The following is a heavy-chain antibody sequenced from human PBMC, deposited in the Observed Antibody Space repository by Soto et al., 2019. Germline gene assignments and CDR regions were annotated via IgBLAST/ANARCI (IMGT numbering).Heavy chain of an antibody. CDR2: IIPMFGTA. D-gene: IGHD5-18*01. CDR3: ASGIQLWLRRINNGYSG. CDR1: GGTFSTYA. V-gene: IGHV1-69*12. Sequence: QVPLVQSGAEVKKPESSVKVSCQAPGGTFSTYAISWVRQAPGQGLEWMGGIIPMFGTANYAQRFQDRVTITADESTNTVYMELSSLRSEDTAVYFCASGIQLWLRRINNGYSGWGQGTLVTVSS. J-gene: IGHJ4*02.